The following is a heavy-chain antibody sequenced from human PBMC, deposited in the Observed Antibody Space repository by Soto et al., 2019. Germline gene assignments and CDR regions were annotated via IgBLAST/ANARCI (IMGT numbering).Heavy chain of an antibody. CDR2: ISSTTNYI. V-gene: IGHV3-21*06. J-gene: IGHJ4*02. Sequence: EVLLVESGGGLVKPGGSLRLSCAASGFTFTRFSMNWVRQAQGKGLEWVASISSTTNYIYYGESLKGRLTISRDNDKNSMYLQMNTLRAEDTAVYYCARESEDLSSNLDYWGQGTLVTVSS. CDR1: GFTFTRFS. CDR3: ARESEDLSSNLDY.